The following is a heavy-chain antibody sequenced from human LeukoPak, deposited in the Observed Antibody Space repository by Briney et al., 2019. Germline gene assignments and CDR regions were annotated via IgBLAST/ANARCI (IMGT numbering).Heavy chain of an antibody. CDR2: IYHSGNT. Sequence: KSSETLSLTCAVYGGSFSGYYWSWIRQPPGKGLEWIGNIYHSGNTHYNPSLKSRVTISVDTSKNQFSLKLSSVTAADTAVYYCATRSTVAKFYYYMDVWGKGTTVTVSS. V-gene: IGHV4-34*01. D-gene: IGHD4-11*01. J-gene: IGHJ6*03. CDR3: ATRSTVAKFYYYMDV. CDR1: GGSFSGYY.